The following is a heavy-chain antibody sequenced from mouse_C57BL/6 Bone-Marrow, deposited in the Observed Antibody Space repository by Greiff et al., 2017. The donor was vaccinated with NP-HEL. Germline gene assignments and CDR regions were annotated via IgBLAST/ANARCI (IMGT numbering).Heavy chain of an antibody. D-gene: IGHD2-5*01. CDR1: GYTFTSYW. V-gene: IGHV1-64*01. CDR3: ARPFYYSNYEKDY. CDR2: IHPNSGST. Sequence: VQLQQPGAELVKPGASVKLSCKASGYTFTSYWMHWVKQRPGQGLEWIGMIHPNSGSTNYNEKFKSKATLTVDKSSSTAYMQLSSLTSEDSAVYYCARPFYYSNYEKDYWGQGTTLTVSS. J-gene: IGHJ2*01.